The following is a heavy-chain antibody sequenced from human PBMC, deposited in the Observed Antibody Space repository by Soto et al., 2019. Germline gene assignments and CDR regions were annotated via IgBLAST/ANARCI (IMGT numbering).Heavy chain of an antibody. J-gene: IGHJ4*02. D-gene: IGHD5-12*01. CDR1: GFTVSSNY. CDR3: ARDGGYSGYDYFDF. Sequence: GGSLRLSCAASGFTVSSNYMSWVRQAPGKGLEWVSVIYSGGSTYYADSVKGRFNISRDNSKNTLYLQMNSLRAEDTAVYYCARDGGYSGYDYFDFWGQGTLVTVSS. CDR2: IYSGGST. V-gene: IGHV3-53*01.